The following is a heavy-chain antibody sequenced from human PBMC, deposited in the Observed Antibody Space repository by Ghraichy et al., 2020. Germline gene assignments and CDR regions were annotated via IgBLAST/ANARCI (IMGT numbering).Heavy chain of an antibody. CDR3: ARANPHAFDI. CDR2: ISSSSSYI. CDR1: GFTFSDYS. Sequence: GGSLRLSCAASGFTFSDYSMNWVRQAPGKGLEWVSSISSSSSYIYYADSVKGRFTISRDNAKNSLYLQMNSLRAEDTAVYYCARANPHAFDIWGQGTMVTVSS. V-gene: IGHV3-21*01. J-gene: IGHJ3*02.